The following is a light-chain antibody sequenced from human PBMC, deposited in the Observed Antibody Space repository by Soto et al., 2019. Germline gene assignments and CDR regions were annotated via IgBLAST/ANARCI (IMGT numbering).Light chain of an antibody. CDR3: QHYNSYSEA. CDR2: KAS. V-gene: IGKV1-5*03. Sequence: IQMTQSPSTLSASVGARVTIPCRASQTISSWLAWYQQKPGKAPKLLIYKASTLKSGVPSRFSGSGSGTEFTLTISSLQPDDFATYYCQHYNSYSEAFGQGTKVDIK. CDR1: QTISSW. J-gene: IGKJ1*01.